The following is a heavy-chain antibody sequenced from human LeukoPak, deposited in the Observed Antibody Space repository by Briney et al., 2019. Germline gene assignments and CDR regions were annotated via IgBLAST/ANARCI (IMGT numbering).Heavy chain of an antibody. D-gene: IGHD4-17*01. Sequence: PSETLSLTCAVYGESFSGYYWSWIHQPPGKGLEWIGEINHSGSTNYNPSLKSRVTISVDTSKNQFSLKLSSVTAADTAVYYCARAHTVTSPFDYWGQGTLVTVSS. CDR1: GESFSGYY. V-gene: IGHV4-34*01. CDR3: ARAHTVTSPFDY. CDR2: INHSGST. J-gene: IGHJ4*02.